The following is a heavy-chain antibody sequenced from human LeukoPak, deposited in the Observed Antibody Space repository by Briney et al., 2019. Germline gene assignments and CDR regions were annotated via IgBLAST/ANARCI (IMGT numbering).Heavy chain of an antibody. Sequence: GASVKVSCKASGYTFTDYYIHWVRQAPGQGLEWMRRINPNNGDTRYKQKFQDRVTMTRDTSISTAYMELNRLRSDDTAVFYCATSGYSGGFPRLFDYWGRGTLVTVSS. J-gene: IGHJ4*02. V-gene: IGHV1-2*06. CDR2: INPNNGDT. D-gene: IGHD1-26*01. CDR1: GYTFTDYY. CDR3: ATSGYSGGFPRLFDY.